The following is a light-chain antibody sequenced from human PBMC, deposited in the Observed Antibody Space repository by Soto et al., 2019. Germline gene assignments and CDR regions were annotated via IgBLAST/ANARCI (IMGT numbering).Light chain of an antibody. Sequence: QSALTQPRSVSGSPGQSVTISCTGTSSDVGGYNRVSWFQQHPGKAPKLMIYDVTNRPSGVPDRFSSSKSGNTASLTISGLQAEDEADYYCCSYAGTYTYVFGTGTKLTVL. CDR1: SSDVGGYNR. CDR3: CSYAGTYTYV. V-gene: IGLV2-11*01. CDR2: DVT. J-gene: IGLJ1*01.